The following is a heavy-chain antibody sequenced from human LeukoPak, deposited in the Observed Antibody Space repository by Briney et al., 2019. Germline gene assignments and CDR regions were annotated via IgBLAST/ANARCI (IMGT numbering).Heavy chain of an antibody. J-gene: IGHJ4*02. D-gene: IGHD3-16*01. Sequence: GASVKVSCKASGYTFTGYYMHWVRQAPGQGLEWMGWINPNSGGTNYAQKFQGRVTMTRDTSISTAYMELSSLRSEDTAVYYCASQRGLGSPNFDYWGQGTLVTVSS. CDR1: GYTFTGYY. CDR2: INPNSGGT. CDR3: ASQRGLGSPNFDY. V-gene: IGHV1-2*02.